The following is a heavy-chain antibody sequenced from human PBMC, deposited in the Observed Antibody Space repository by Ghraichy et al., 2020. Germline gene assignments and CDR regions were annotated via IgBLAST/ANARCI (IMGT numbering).Heavy chain of an antibody. CDR1: GFTMSNDY. J-gene: IGHJ4*02. CDR2: IFSIGST. D-gene: IGHD3-10*01. Sequence: GGSLRLSCAASGFTMSNDYVTWVRQTPGRGLEWVSTIFSIGSTYYADSVQGRFTISRDDSKNTLYLHMNSLRADDTAVYYCAGTRSYALDYWGQGTLVTVPS. CDR3: AGTRSYALDY. V-gene: IGHV3-53*01.